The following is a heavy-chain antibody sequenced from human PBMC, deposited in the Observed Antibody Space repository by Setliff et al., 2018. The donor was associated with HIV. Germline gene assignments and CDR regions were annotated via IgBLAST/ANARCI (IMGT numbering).Heavy chain of an antibody. CDR1: GYSFTSYW. D-gene: IGHD2-15*01. CDR2: IDPSNSNT. V-gene: IGHV5-10-1*01. Sequence: GESLKISCKDSGYSFTSYWISWVRQMPGKGLEWMGRIDPSNSNTNYSPSFQGHVTISADKSISTAYLQWSSLKASDTAIYYCARHKNGGYSLDNWGQGTLVTVSS. J-gene: IGHJ4*02. CDR3: ARHKNGGYSLDN.